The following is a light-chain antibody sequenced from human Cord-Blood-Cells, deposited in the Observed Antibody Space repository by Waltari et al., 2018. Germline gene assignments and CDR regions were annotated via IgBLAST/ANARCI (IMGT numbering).Light chain of an antibody. J-gene: IGKJ2*01. Sequence: DIVMTQFPLPLPVTPGAPASIYCRTSQSLLHSNGYNYLDWYLQKPGQSPQLLISLGSNRASGVPDRFSGSGSGTDFTLKISRVEAEDVGVYYCMQALQTPTFGQGTKLEIK. CDR2: LGS. CDR3: MQALQTPT. CDR1: QSLLHSNGYNY. V-gene: IGKV2-28*01.